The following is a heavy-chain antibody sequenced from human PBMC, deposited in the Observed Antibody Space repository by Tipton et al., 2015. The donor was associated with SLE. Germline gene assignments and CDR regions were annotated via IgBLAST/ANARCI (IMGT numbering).Heavy chain of an antibody. D-gene: IGHD2-15*01. CDR3: ARELPNCSGGSCFDAFDI. J-gene: IGHJ3*02. CDR1: GGTFSSYA. V-gene: IGHV1-69*04. CDR2: IIPIVGIA. Sequence: VQSGAEVKKPGSSVKVSCKAPGGTFSSYAISWVRQAPGQGLEWMGRIIPIVGIANYAQKFQGRVTITADKSTSTAYMELSSLRSEDTAVYYCARELPNCSGGSCFDAFDIWGQGTMVTVSS.